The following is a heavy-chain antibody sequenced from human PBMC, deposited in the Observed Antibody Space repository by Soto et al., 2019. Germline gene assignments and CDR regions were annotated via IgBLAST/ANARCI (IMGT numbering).Heavy chain of an antibody. V-gene: IGHV5-51*01. J-gene: IGHJ4*02. CDR2: IYPDDSDT. CDR3: ARKDIVTKPVRGVYYDI. D-gene: IGHD2-15*01. CDR1: GYSFNRYW. Sequence: GESLKISCKATGYSFNRYWIGWVRQMPGKGLEWMGVIYPDDSDTRYSPSFQGQVTISADKSLSTAYLQWSSLEASDTAMYFCARKDIVTKPVRGVYYDIWGQGTQVTVSS.